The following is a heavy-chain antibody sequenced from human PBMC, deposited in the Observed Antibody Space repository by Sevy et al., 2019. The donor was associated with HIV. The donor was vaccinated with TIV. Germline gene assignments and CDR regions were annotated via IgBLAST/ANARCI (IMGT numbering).Heavy chain of an antibody. CDR1: GFTFSSYS. V-gene: IGHV3-21*01. J-gene: IGHJ3*01. CDR3: ASVGVVIEQDAFDF. D-gene: IGHD3-3*01. CDR2: IISSSRYI. Sequence: GGSLRLSCAASGFTFSSYSMNWVRQPPGKGLEWVSSIISSSRYIYYPDSVRGRFTMSRDNAKNSLYLEMNSLRAEDTAVYYCASVGVVIEQDAFDFWGQGTMVTVSS.